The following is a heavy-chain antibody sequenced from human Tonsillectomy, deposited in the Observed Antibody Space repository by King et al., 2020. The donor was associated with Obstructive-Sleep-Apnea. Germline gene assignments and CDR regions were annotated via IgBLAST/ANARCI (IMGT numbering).Heavy chain of an antibody. D-gene: IGHD2-8*01. V-gene: IGHV1-46*01. CDR3: ARDSRRYCTNGVCYTHWYFDL. CDR2: INPSGGST. Sequence: QMQLVQSGAEVKKPGASVKVSCKASGYTFTSYYMHWVRQAPGQGLEWMGIINPSGGSTSYAQKFQGRVTMTRDTSTSTAYMELSSLRSEETAVYYCARDSRRYCTNGVCYTHWYFDLWGRGTLVTVSS. J-gene: IGHJ2*01. CDR1: GYTFTSYY.